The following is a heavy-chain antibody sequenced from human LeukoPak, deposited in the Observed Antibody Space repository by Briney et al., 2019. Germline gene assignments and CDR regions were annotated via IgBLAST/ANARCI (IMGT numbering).Heavy chain of an antibody. V-gene: IGHV4-59*01. Sequence: SETLSLTCTVSGGSISSYYWSWIRQPPGKGLEWIGYIYYSGSTNYNPSLKSRVTISVDTSKNQFPLKLSSVTAADTAVYYCARKTTGGLDYWGQGTLVTVSS. D-gene: IGHD1-14*01. CDR1: GGSISSYY. J-gene: IGHJ4*02. CDR2: IYYSGST. CDR3: ARKTTGGLDY.